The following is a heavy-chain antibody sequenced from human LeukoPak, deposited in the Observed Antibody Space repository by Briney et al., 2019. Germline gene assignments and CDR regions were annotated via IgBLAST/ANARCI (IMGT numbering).Heavy chain of an antibody. CDR3: AREAHTFNWFDH. Sequence: ETLSLTCTVSGVSMSSTKDYGGWIRRAGGKGLEGIGNLYYSRITYYNPSLTSRFTMSVDTSTTQFSLTLTSVTAADTAVYYCAREAHTFNWFDHWGQGTLVTVSS. CDR1: GVSMSSTKDY. D-gene: IGHD3-16*01. CDR2: LYYSRIT. V-gene: IGHV4-39*07. J-gene: IGHJ5*02.